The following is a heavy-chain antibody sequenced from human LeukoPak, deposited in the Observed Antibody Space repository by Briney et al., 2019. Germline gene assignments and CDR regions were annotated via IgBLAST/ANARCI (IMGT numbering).Heavy chain of an antibody. CDR2: INPNSGGT. CDR1: GYTFAGYY. Sequence: ASVKVSCKASGYTFAGYYMHWVRQAPGQGLEWMGWINPNSGGTIYAQKFQGRVTMTRDTSISTAYMELSRLRSDDTAVYYCARAYCSSTSCRPDYGMDVWGQGTTVTVSS. V-gene: IGHV1-2*02. CDR3: ARAYCSSTSCRPDYGMDV. D-gene: IGHD2-2*01. J-gene: IGHJ6*02.